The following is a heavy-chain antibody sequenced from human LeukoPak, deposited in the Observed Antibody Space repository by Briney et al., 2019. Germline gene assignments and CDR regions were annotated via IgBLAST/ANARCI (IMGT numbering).Heavy chain of an antibody. CDR2: IIPILGIA. Sequence: ASVKVSCKASGGTFSSYAISWVRQAPGQGLEWMGRIIPILGIANYAQKFQGRVTITADKSTSTAYMELSSLRSEDTAVYYCAKSQGVPIQWVFPYWGQGTLVTVSS. CDR1: GGTFSSYA. V-gene: IGHV1-69*04. J-gene: IGHJ4*02. CDR3: AKSQGVPIQWVFPY. D-gene: IGHD5-12*01.